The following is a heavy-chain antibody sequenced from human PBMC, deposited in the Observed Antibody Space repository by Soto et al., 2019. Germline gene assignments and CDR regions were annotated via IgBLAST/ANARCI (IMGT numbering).Heavy chain of an antibody. D-gene: IGHD1-26*01. V-gene: IGHV4-4*07. CDR2: INTIGTT. CDR3: ARDVRWDRGLDV. J-gene: IGHJ6*02. CDR1: GGSISSNF. Sequence: QVQLQESGPGLVKPSETLSLTCTVSGGSISSNFWSWIRQPPGKGLEWIGRINTIGTTNYNPSLKSRVTLSVDTSKNQFSLKLNSVTAADTAVYYCARDVRWDRGLDVWGQGTTVTVSS.